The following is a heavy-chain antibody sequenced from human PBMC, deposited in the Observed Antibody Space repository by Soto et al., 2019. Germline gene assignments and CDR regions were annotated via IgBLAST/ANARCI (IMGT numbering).Heavy chain of an antibody. V-gene: IGHV3-13*01. D-gene: IGHD3-3*01. CDR3: ARAGFLEWRYGMEV. CDR2: IGTAGDT. J-gene: IGHJ6*04. Sequence: GGSLILSCAASGFTFSSYDMHWVRQATGKGLEWVSAIGTAGDTYYPGSVKGRFTISRENAKNSLYLQMNSLRAGDTAVYYCARAGFLEWRYGMEVWGKGTTVTVSS. CDR1: GFTFSSYD.